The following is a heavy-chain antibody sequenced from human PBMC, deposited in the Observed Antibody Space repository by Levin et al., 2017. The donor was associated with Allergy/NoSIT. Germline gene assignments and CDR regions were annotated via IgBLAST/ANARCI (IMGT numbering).Heavy chain of an antibody. D-gene: IGHD2-2*02. CDR2: INSDGSST. CDR3: AIYPLYGPDDYYMDV. V-gene: IGHV3-74*01. Sequence: GESLKISCAASGFTFSSYWMHWVRQAPGKGLVWVSRINSDGSSTSYADSVKGRFTISRDNAKNTLYLQMNSLRAEDTAVYYCAIYPLYGPDDYYMDVWGKGTTVTVSS. J-gene: IGHJ6*03. CDR1: GFTFSSYW.